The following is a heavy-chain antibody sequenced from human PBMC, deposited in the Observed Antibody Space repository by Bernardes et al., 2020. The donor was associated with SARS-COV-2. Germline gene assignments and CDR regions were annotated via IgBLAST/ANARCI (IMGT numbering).Heavy chain of an antibody. V-gene: IGHV3-21*01. Sequence: GGSLRLSCAGSGFTFSSYSMNWVRQAPGKGLEWVSCISSSNSYIYYADSVKGRFTISRDNAKNSLFLQMNSLRVEDTAVYYCARGVKEAVAGRDAFDIWGQGTMVTVSS. CDR2: ISSSNSYI. J-gene: IGHJ3*02. D-gene: IGHD6-19*01. CDR1: GFTFSSYS. CDR3: ARGVKEAVAGRDAFDI.